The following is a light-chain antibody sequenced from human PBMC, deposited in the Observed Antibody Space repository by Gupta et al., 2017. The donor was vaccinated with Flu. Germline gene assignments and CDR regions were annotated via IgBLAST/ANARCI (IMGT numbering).Light chain of an antibody. CDR2: DDN. Sequence: GQTTTIAGGGNNIGSDNVHWYQQQPGQAPVFVLYDDNSRPSGVPERFSGSNSGNTATLTISRVEAGDEADYYCHEWDTTSNHWVFGGGTKLTVL. CDR1: NIGSDN. CDR3: HEWDTTSNHWV. J-gene: IGLJ3*02. V-gene: IGLV3-21*02.